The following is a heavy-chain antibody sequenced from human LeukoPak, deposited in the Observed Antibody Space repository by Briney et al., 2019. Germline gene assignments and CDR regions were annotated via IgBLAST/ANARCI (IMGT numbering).Heavy chain of an antibody. J-gene: IGHJ3*02. CDR2: IYYSGST. CDR3: TRSTNLEAFDI. CDR1: GGSISSGDYY. D-gene: IGHD2-8*01. V-gene: IGHV4-61*08. Sequence: SETLSLTCTVSGGSISSGDYYWSWIRQPPGKGLEWIGYIYYSGSTNYNPSLKSRVTVSVDTSKNQCSLKLSSVTTADTAVYYCTRSTNLEAFDIWGQGTMVTVSS.